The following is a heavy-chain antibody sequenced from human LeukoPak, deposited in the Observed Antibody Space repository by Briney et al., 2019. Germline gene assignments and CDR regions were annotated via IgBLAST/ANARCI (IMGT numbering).Heavy chain of an antibody. J-gene: IGHJ4*02. V-gene: IGHV3-7*01. Sequence: GGSLRLSCSTSGFTFKKYWMNSVRQVPGKGLEFLANNKEGGSETYYADYVKGRFTISRDNPKNLLFLQINSLRVEDMAVYYCARESPRRGEARDGYRWGQGTLVTVSS. CDR2: NKEGGSET. D-gene: IGHD5-24*01. CDR3: ARESPRRGEARDGYR. CDR1: GFTFKKYW.